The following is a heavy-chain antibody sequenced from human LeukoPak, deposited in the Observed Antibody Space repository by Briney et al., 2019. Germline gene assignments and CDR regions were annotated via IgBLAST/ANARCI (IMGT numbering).Heavy chain of an antibody. J-gene: IGHJ5*02. V-gene: IGHV4-59*01. Sequence: SEALSLTCTVSGGSISSYYWSWIRQPAGKGLEWIGSIYYTGSTYYNPSLKSRVTISVDTSKNQFSLKLSSVTAADTAVYYCAREGYYDSSGYYSWGQGTLVTVSS. CDR1: GGSISSYY. CDR3: AREGYYDSSGYYS. D-gene: IGHD3-22*01. CDR2: IYYTGST.